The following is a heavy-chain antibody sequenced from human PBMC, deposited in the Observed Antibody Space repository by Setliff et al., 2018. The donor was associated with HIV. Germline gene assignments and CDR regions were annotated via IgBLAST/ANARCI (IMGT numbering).Heavy chain of an antibody. Sequence: SETLSLTWTVSGGSVSDTSYYWGWIRQPPGKGLEWLANVYYSGGTYYNPSLNSRVTISVDTSRNQFSLKLTSVTAADTALYFCARLGDSGYDFRGYFDYWGQGKLVTVSS. CDR2: VYYSGGT. CDR3: ARLGDSGYDFRGYFDY. J-gene: IGHJ4*02. D-gene: IGHD5-12*01. CDR1: GGSVSDTSYY. V-gene: IGHV4-39*01.